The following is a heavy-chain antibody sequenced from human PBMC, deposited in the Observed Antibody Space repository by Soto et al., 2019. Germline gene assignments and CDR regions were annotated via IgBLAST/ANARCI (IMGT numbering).Heavy chain of an antibody. Sequence: RRLSCAASGFTFSDYYMSWIRQAPGKGLEWVSYISSSGSTIYYADSVKGRFTISRDNAKNSLYLQMNSLRAEDTAVYYCARDVVTSQADYYYYYGMDVWGQGTTVTVSS. CDR2: ISSSGSTI. D-gene: IGHD6-25*01. CDR1: GFTFSDYY. CDR3: ARDVVTSQADYYYYYGMDV. J-gene: IGHJ6*02. V-gene: IGHV3-11*01.